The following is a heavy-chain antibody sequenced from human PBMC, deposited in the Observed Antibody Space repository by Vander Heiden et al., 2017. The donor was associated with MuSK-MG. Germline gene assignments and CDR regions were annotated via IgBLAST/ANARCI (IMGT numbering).Heavy chain of an antibody. D-gene: IGHD3-22*01. Sequence: QITLKESGPTLVKPTQTLTLTCTFSGFSLSTSGVGVGWIRQPPGKALEWLALIYWNDDKRYSPSLKSRLTITKDTSKNQVVLTMTNMEPVDTATYYCAHNIGLTDYYDSSGYWGWGQGTLVTVYS. V-gene: IGHV2-5*01. CDR2: IYWNDDK. CDR1: GFSLSTSGVG. CDR3: AHNIGLTDYYDSSGYWG. J-gene: IGHJ4*02.